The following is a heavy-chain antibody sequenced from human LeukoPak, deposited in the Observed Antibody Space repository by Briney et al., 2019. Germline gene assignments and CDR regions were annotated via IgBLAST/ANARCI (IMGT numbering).Heavy chain of an antibody. Sequence: PSETLSLTCTVSGGSISSYYWSWIRQPPGKGLEWIGNIYNSGSTNYNPSLKSRVTISVDSSKKQFSLKLISVTAADTAVYYCARQGGYASSFDYWGQGTLVTVSS. V-gene: IGHV4-59*08. D-gene: IGHD5-12*01. CDR3: ARQGGYASSFDY. CDR2: IYNSGST. CDR1: GGSISSYY. J-gene: IGHJ4*02.